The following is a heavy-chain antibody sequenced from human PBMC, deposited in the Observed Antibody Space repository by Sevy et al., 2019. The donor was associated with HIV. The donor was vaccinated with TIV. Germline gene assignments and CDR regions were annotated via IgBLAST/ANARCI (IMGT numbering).Heavy chain of an antibody. CDR3: ARGGGYCSSTSCPLDY. J-gene: IGHJ4*02. D-gene: IGHD2-2*01. Sequence: GGSLRLSCAASGFTFSSYAMHWVRQAPGKGLEWVAVISYDGSNKYYADSVKGRFTISRDNSKNTLYLQMNSLRAEDTAVYYCARGGGYCSSTSCPLDYWGQGTLVTVSS. CDR2: ISYDGSNK. CDR1: GFTFSSYA. V-gene: IGHV3-30*04.